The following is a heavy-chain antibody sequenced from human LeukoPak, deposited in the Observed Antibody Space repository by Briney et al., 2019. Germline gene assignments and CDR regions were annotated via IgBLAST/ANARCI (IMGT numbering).Heavy chain of an antibody. D-gene: IGHD6-19*01. J-gene: IGHJ1*01. CDR1: GYTFTSYG. Sequence: ASVKVSCKASGYTFTSYGISWVRQAPGPGLEWTGWISGYTGNANYAQKLQGRVTMTTDTSTSTAYMELRSLRSDDTAVYYCGRVLIRSIAVAGAEYFQHWGQGTLVTVSS. V-gene: IGHV1-18*01. CDR2: ISGYTGNA. CDR3: GRVLIRSIAVAGAEYFQH.